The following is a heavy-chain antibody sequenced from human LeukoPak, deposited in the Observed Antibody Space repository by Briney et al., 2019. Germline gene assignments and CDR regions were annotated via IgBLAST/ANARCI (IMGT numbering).Heavy chain of an antibody. V-gene: IGHV3-23*01. J-gene: IGHJ4*02. D-gene: IGHD3-22*01. CDR1: GFTFGSYA. CDR2: ISGSGGST. CDR3: AKSNYYDSSGYYDY. Sequence: PGGSLRLSCAASGFTFGSYAMSWVRQAPGKGLEWVSAISGSGGSTYYADSVKGRFTISRDNSKNTLYLQMNSLRAEDTAVYYCAKSNYYDSSGYYDYWGQGTLVTVSS.